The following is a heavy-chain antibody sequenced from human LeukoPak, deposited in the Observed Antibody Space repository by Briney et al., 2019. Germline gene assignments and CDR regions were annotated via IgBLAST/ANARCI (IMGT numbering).Heavy chain of an antibody. CDR1: GGSISSGGYY. CDR3: ARALDYYDSSGYLGTTTYYFDY. D-gene: IGHD3-22*01. CDR2: IYYSGST. V-gene: IGHV4-31*11. Sequence: PSETLSLTCAVSGGSISSGGYYWSWLRQHPGKGLEWIGYIYYSGSTYYNPSLKSRVTISVDTSKNQFSLKLSSVTAADTAVYYCARALDYYDSSGYLGTTTYYFDYWGQGTLVTVSS. J-gene: IGHJ4*02.